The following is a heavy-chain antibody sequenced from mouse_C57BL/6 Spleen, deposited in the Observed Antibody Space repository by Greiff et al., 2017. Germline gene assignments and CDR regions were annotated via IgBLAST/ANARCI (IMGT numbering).Heavy chain of an antibody. CDR3: ARESFHYYGSSHRAMDY. CDR2: IWSGGST. D-gene: IGHD1-1*01. CDR1: GFSLTSYG. Sequence: QVQLQQSGPGLVQPSQSLSITCTVSGFSLTSYGVHWVRQSPGKGLEWLGVIWSGGSTDYNAAFISRLSISKDNSKSQVFFKMNRLQSDDTAIYYCARESFHYYGSSHRAMDYWGQGTSVTVSS. V-gene: IGHV2-2*01. J-gene: IGHJ4*01.